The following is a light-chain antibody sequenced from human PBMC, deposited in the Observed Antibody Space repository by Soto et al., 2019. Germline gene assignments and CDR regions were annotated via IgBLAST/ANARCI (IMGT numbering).Light chain of an antibody. V-gene: IGKV3-11*01. CDR2: DAS. CDR1: QSVSSY. CDR3: QQRSNWPPEAT. Sequence: EIVLTQSPATLSLSPGERATLSCRASQSVSSYLAWYQQKPGQAPRLLIYDASNRATGIPARFSGSGSGTDFTLNISRLEPEDFAVYYCQQRSNWPPEATFGGGTKVEIK. J-gene: IGKJ4*01.